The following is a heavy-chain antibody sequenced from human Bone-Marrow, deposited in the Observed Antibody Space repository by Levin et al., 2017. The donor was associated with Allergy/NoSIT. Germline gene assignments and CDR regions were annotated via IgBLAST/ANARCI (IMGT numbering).Heavy chain of an antibody. V-gene: IGHV2-70*01. CDR2: IDWDDDK. D-gene: IGHD6-19*01. CDR3: ARSSGWHQAPWYFDL. J-gene: IGHJ2*01. CDR1: GFSLSTSGMC. Sequence: SGPTLVKPTQTLTLTCTFSGFSLSTSGMCVSWIRQPPGKALEWLALIDWDDDKYYSTSLKTRLTISKDTSKNQVVLTMTNMDPVDTATYYCARSSGWHQAPWYFDLWGRGTLVTVSS.